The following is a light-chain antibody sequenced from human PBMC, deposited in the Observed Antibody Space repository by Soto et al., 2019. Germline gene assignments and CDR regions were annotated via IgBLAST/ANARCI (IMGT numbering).Light chain of an antibody. Sequence: DIPMTQSPSTLPASVGDRVTITCRASQTVSKSLNWYQQRPGKAPQLLVYATSHLQSGVPSRFSGSGSGTDFALAISSLQPEDFATYYCQQSYSMPPTFGQGTRVEI. CDR1: QTVSKS. J-gene: IGKJ1*01. CDR2: ATS. V-gene: IGKV1-39*01. CDR3: QQSYSMPPT.